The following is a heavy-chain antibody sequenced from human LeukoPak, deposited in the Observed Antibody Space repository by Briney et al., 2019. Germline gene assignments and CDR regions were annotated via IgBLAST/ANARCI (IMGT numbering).Heavy chain of an antibody. CDR1: GFTFSSYA. Sequence: GGSLRLSCEVSGFTFSSYAMSWVRQAPGEGLEWVSAISGSGGSTYYADSVKGRFTISRDNSKNTLYLQMNSLRAEDTAVYYCAKDRGTSCCVWFDPWGQGTLVTVSS. V-gene: IGHV3-23*01. D-gene: IGHD2-2*01. CDR2: ISGSGGST. J-gene: IGHJ5*02. CDR3: AKDRGTSCCVWFDP.